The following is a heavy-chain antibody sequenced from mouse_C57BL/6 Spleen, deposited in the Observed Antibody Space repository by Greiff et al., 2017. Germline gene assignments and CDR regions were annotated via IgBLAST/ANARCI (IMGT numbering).Heavy chain of an antibody. V-gene: IGHV1-81*01. Sequence: VQLQQSGAELARPGASVKLSCKASGYTFTSYGISWVKQRTGQGLEWIGEIYPRSGNTYYNEKFEGKATLTADKSSSTAYMELRSLTSEDSAVYFCAMSNLYAMDYWGQGTSVTVSS. J-gene: IGHJ4*01. CDR3: AMSNLYAMDY. D-gene: IGHD2-5*01. CDR2: IYPRSGNT. CDR1: GYTFTSYG.